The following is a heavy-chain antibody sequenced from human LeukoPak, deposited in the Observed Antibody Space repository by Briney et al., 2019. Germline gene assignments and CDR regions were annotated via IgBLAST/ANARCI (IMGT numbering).Heavy chain of an antibody. Sequence: GGSLRLSCAVSGFTFSNDNMNWVRQAPGKGLEWISFINSGSSTEYYADSVKGRFTTTRDNARNSLYLQMNSLRDEDTAVYYCARDYYDTSGYYNGDHWGQGTLVTVSS. J-gene: IGHJ4*02. D-gene: IGHD3-22*01. V-gene: IGHV3-48*02. CDR1: GFTFSNDN. CDR2: INSGSSTE. CDR3: ARDYYDTSGYYNGDH.